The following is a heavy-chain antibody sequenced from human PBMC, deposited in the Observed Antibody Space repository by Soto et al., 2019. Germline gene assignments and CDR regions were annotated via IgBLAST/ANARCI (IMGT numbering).Heavy chain of an antibody. CDR1: GYTFTSYG. J-gene: IGHJ3*02. Sequence: GASVKVSWKASGYTFTSYGISWVRQAPGQGLEWMGWISAYNGNTNYAQKPQGRVTMTTDTSTSTAYMELRSLRSDDTAVYYCARDRPLLWFGELLLDIWGQGTMVTVSS. V-gene: IGHV1-18*04. CDR2: ISAYNGNT. CDR3: ARDRPLLWFGELLLDI. D-gene: IGHD3-10*01.